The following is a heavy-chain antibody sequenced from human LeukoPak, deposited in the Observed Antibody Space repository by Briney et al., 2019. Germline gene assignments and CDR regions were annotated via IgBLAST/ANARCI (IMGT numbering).Heavy chain of an antibody. D-gene: IGHD4-17*01. V-gene: IGHV3-30*02. J-gene: IGHJ4*02. CDR2: IRYDGSNK. CDR3: AKVDGDYAGLDY. Sequence: PGGSLRLSCAASGFTFSSYGMHWVRQAPGKGLEWVAFIRYDGSNKYYADSVKGRFTISRDNSKNTLYLQMSSLRAEDTAVYYCAKVDGDYAGLDYWGQGTLVTVSS. CDR1: GFTFSSYG.